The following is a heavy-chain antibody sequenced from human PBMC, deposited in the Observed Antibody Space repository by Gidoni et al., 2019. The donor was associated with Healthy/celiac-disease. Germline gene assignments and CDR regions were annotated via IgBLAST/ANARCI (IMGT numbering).Heavy chain of an antibody. J-gene: IGHJ4*02. V-gene: IGHV3-23*04. D-gene: IGHD3-3*01. CDR2: ISGSGGST. CDR1: GFTFSSYA. Sequence: EVQLVESGGGLVQPGGSLRLSCSASGFTFSSYAMSWVRQAPGKGLEWVSAISGSGGSTYYADSVKGRFTISRDNSKNTLYLQMNSLRAEDTAVYYCAKIASDFWSGYYTNFDYWGQGTLVTVSS. CDR3: AKIASDFWSGYYTNFDY.